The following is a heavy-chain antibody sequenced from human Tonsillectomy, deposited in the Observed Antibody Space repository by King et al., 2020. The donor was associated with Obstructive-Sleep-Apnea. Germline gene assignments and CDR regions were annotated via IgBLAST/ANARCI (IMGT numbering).Heavy chain of an antibody. V-gene: IGHV3-15*01. CDR2: IKSKIDGGTT. D-gene: IGHD3/OR15-3a*01. CDR3: ATDPADYYFDY. CDR1: GLIFSDAW. Sequence: DVQLVESGGGLVKPGGSLRLSCAVSGLIFSDAWMTWVRQAPGKGLEWVGRIKSKIDGGTTDYAAPVRGRFTISRDDSKNTLYLQMNSLKTEDTAVYYCATDPADYYFDYWGQGTLVTVSS. J-gene: IGHJ4*02.